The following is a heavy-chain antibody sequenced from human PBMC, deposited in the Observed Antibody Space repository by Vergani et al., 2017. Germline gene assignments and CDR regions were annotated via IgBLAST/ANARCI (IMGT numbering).Heavy chain of an antibody. J-gene: IGHJ4*02. Sequence: QVQLVESGGGVVQPGGSLRLSCAASGFTFNSYGIHWVRQAPGKGLEWVASIRSDESRRNYGDSMEGPFTISRDNSKNTLYLQMKCLRPEYTAVYYCAKEGGGYCSGGTCYPEYWGQGTLVIVSS. CDR1: GFTFNSYG. CDR2: IRSDESRR. V-gene: IGHV3-30*02. D-gene: IGHD2-15*01. CDR3: AKEGGGYCSGGTCYPEY.